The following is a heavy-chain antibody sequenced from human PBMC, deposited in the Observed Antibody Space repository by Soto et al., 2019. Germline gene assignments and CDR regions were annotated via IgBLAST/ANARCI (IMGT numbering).Heavy chain of an antibody. V-gene: IGHV4-4*07. Sequence: TETLSLTCTVSDISISSYDWSWIRQGAGKGLEWIGRIYTSGSTNYNPSLKSRVTMSVDTSKNQFSLKLSSVTAADTAVYYCATDPGVTTFGGATKGLCSDGTEGWRQGTTVLVSS. CDR1: DISISSYD. CDR2: IYTSGST. J-gene: IGHJ6*02. D-gene: IGHD3-3*01. CDR3: ATDPGVTTFGGATKGLCSDGTEG.